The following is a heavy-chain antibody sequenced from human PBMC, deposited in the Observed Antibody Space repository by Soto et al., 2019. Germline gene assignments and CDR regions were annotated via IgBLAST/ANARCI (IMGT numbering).Heavy chain of an antibody. D-gene: IGHD5-18*01. Sequence: PSETLSLTCTVSGGAIIDTNYYWCWIRQPPGKGLEWIGSIFHSGNTYYNPSLESRVTISVDTSKNQFSLMLNSVTAADTAIYYCARHIRYTDGYFPQYIDQWGQGPL. J-gene: IGHJ4*02. CDR2: IFHSGNT. CDR3: ARHIRYTDGYFPQYIDQ. V-gene: IGHV4-39*01. CDR1: GGAIIDTNYY.